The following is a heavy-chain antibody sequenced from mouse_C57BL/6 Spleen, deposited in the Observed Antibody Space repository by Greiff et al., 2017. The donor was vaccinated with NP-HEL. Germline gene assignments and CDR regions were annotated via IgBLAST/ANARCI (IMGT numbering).Heavy chain of an antibody. J-gene: IGHJ3*01. CDR2: ISYDGSN. V-gene: IGHV3-6*01. CDR1: GYSITSGYY. D-gene: IGHD3-1*01. CDR3: ARDRGDSWFAY. Sequence: EVKLMESGPGLVKPSQSLSLTCSVTGYSITSGYYWNWIRQFPGNKLEWMGYISYDGSNNYNPSLKNRISITRDTSKNQFFLKLNSVTTEDTATYYCARDRGDSWFAYWGQGTLVTVSA.